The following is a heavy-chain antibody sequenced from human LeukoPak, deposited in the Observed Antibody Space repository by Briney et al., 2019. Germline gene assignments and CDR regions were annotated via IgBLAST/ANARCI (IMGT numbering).Heavy chain of an antibody. J-gene: IGHJ4*02. CDR1: GYTFTGYY. Sequence: ASVKVSCKTSGYTFTGYYMHWVRQAPGQGLEWMGWINPNSDGTNYAQKFQGRVTMTRDTSISTAYMELSRLRSDDTAVYYCARDGNDYGDYGSHYWGQGTLVTVSS. V-gene: IGHV1-2*02. CDR2: INPNSDGT. CDR3: ARDGNDYGDYGSHY. D-gene: IGHD4-17*01.